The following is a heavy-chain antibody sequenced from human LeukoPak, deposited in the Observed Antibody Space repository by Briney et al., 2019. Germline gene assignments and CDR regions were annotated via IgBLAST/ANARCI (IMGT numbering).Heavy chain of an antibody. V-gene: IGHV3-21*01. J-gene: IGHJ4*02. CDR1: GFTFSSYS. D-gene: IGHD6-19*01. Sequence: PGGSLRLSCAASGFTFSSYSMNWVRQAPGKGLEWVSSISSSSSYIYYADSVKGRFTISRDNSKNTLYLQMNSLRTEDTALYYCAKDVQWLGTSPFDYWGQGTLVTVSS. CDR3: AKDVQWLGTSPFDY. CDR2: ISSSSSYI.